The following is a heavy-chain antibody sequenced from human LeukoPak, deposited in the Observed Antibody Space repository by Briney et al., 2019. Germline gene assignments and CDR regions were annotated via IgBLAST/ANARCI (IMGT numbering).Heavy chain of an antibody. CDR3: AQWSRYFDY. V-gene: IGHV3-30*02. J-gene: IGHJ4*02. CDR2: IRYDGSNK. Sequence: GGSLRLSCAASGFTFTTYWMSWVRQAPGKGLEWVAFIRYDGSNKYYADSVKGRFTISRDNSKNTLYLQMNSLRAEDTALYFCAQWSRYFDYWGQGTLVTVSS. CDR1: GFTFTTYW. D-gene: IGHD1-26*01.